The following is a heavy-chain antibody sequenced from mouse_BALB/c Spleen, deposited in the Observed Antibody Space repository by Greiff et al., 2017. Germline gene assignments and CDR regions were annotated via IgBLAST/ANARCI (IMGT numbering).Heavy chain of an antibody. Sequence: EVQVVESGGGLVKPGGSLKLSCAASGFTFSSYAMSWVRQTPEKWLEWVASISSGGSTYYPDSVKGRFTISRDNDRNILYLQMSSLRSEDTAMYYWARGPVAYGNYEGAMDYWGQGTSVTVSS. D-gene: IGHD2-1*01. J-gene: IGHJ4*01. V-gene: IGHV5-6-5*01. CDR1: GFTFSSYA. CDR2: ISSGGST. CDR3: ARGPVAYGNYEGAMDY.